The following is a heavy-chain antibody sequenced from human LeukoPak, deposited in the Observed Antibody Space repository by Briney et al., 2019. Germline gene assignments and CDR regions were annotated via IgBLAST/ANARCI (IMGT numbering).Heavy chain of an antibody. CDR1: GDSISSYY. Sequence: SETLSLTCTVSGDSISSYYWSWIRQPAGRGLEWIGRIYTSGSTNYNPSLKSRVTMSVDTSKNQFSLKLSSVTAADTAVYYCARVHTTGYFPRYSYYYMDVWGRGTTVTV. J-gene: IGHJ6*03. D-gene: IGHD3-9*01. V-gene: IGHV4-4*07. CDR2: IYTSGST. CDR3: ARVHTTGYFPRYSYYYMDV.